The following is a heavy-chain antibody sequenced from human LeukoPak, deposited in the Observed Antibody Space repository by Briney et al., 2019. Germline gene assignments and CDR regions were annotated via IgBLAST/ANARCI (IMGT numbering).Heavy chain of an antibody. CDR1: GYTFTSYG. J-gene: IGHJ4*02. CDR3: AREGGRYSSSSYPSDY. Sequence: ASVKVSCKASGYTFTSYGISWVRQAPGQGLEWMGWISAYNGNTNYAQKLQGRVTMTTDTSTSTAYMERRSLRSDDTAVYYCAREGGRYSSSSYPSDYWGQGTLVTVSS. V-gene: IGHV1-18*01. CDR2: ISAYNGNT. D-gene: IGHD6-6*01.